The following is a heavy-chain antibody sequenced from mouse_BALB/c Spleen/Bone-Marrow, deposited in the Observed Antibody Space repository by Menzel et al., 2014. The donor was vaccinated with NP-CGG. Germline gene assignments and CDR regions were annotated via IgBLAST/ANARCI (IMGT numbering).Heavy chain of an antibody. V-gene: IGHV1-69*02. CDR1: GYTFTDYW. CDR3: ARTAY. J-gene: IGHJ3*01. Sequence: QVQLQQSGAELVKPGAPVKLSCKASGYTFTDYWTNWVKQRPGRGLEWIGRIDPSDSETHYNQKFKDKATLTVDKSSTTAYIQLSNLTSEDSAVYYCARTAYWGQGTLVTVSA. CDR2: IDPSDSET.